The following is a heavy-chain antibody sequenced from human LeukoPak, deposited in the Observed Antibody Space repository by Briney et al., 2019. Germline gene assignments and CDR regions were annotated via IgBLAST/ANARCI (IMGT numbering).Heavy chain of an antibody. CDR2: IYSGGST. Sequence: PGGSLRLSCAASGITVSSNYMNWVRQAPGKGLEWVSVIYSGGSTYYADSVKGRFTISRDNSKNTAYLQMNSLRAEDTAVYYCARDLAHTQSFDIWGRGTMATVSS. V-gene: IGHV3-53*01. CDR3: ARDLAHTQSFDI. CDR1: GITVSSNY. D-gene: IGHD2-2*02. J-gene: IGHJ3*02.